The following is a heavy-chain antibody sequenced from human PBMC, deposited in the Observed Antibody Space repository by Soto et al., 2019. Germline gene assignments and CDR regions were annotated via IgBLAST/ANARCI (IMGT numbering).Heavy chain of an antibody. CDR1: SYSITSTSYY. Sequence: SETLSLTCTVPSYSITSTSYYWGWIRQPPGKGLEWIGSIYYSGSTCYNPSLKSRVTISVDTSKNQFSLKLSSVTAADTAVYYCARRYGSAFDIWGQGTMVT. V-gene: IGHV4-39*07. J-gene: IGHJ3*02. CDR3: ARRYGSAFDI. D-gene: IGHD3-10*01. CDR2: IYYSGST.